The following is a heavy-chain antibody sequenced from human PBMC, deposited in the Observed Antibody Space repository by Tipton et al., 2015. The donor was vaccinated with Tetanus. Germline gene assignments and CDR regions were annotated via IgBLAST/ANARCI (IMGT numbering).Heavy chain of an antibody. CDR3: ARHLAVTGTTEFWFDP. CDR1: GGSISSSSYY. D-gene: IGHD1-7*01. J-gene: IGHJ5*02. Sequence: TLSLTCTVSGGSISSSSYYWGWIRQPPGKVLEWIGSIYYSGSTYYNPSLKSRVTISVHTSKNHFYLKLSFVTAADTAVYYCARHLAVTGTTEFWFDPWGQGTLVTVSS. CDR2: IYYSGST. V-gene: IGHV4-39*01.